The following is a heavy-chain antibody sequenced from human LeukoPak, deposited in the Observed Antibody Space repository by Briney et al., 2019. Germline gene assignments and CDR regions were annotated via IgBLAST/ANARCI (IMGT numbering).Heavy chain of an antibody. V-gene: IGHV4-59*08. CDR2: VYYSGIT. D-gene: IGHD3-3*01. CDR1: GGSISSDY. Sequence: SETLSLTCTVSGGSISSDYWSWIRQPPGKGLEWIGYVYYSGITNYNPSLKSRVTISVGTSKNHFSLKLTSVTAADTAVYYCARLLGWSGPINWFDPWGRGTLVTVSS. CDR3: ARLLGWSGPINWFDP. J-gene: IGHJ5*02.